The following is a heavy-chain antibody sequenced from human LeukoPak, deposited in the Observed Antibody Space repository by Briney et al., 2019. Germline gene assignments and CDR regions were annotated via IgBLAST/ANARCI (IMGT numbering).Heavy chain of an antibody. CDR1: GYTFTGYY. V-gene: IGHV1-2*02. CDR3: ARATDTAMVTHYYYYMDV. Sequence: ASVKVSCKASGYTFTGYYMHWVRQAPGQGLEWMGWINPNSGGTNYAQKFQGRVTMTRDTSISTAYMELSRLRSDDTAVYYCARATDTAMVTHYYYYMDVWGKGTTVTVPS. D-gene: IGHD5-18*01. CDR2: INPNSGGT. J-gene: IGHJ6*03.